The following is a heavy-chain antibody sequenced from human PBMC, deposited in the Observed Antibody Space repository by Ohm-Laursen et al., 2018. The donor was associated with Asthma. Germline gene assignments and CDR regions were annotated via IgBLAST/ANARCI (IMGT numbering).Heavy chain of an antibody. Sequence: PSQTLSLTCAVYGGSFSDNYWSWIRQPPGKGLEWIGEINHSGSTNYNTSLESRVTISVDTSKNQFSLMLSSVTAADTAVYYCASNRYSYGPYYFYGMDVWGQGTTVTVSS. D-gene: IGHD5-18*01. CDR1: GGSFSDNY. CDR3: ASNRYSYGPYYFYGMDV. CDR2: INHSGST. V-gene: IGHV4-34*09. J-gene: IGHJ6*02.